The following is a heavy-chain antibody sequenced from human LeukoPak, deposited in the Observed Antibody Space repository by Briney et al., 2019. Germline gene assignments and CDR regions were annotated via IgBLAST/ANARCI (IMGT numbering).Heavy chain of an antibody. J-gene: IGHJ4*02. CDR2: ISAGGSDT. D-gene: IGHD1-7*01. Sequence: SGGSLRLSCAASGFTFSNSAMTWVRQAPGKGLDWVSAISAGGSDTIYTDSVKDRFTISRDNSKNTLYLQMNSLRAEDTAVYYCAKGGNSAPLDYWGQGTLVTVSS. CDR3: AKGGNSAPLDY. V-gene: IGHV3-23*01. CDR1: GFTFSNSA.